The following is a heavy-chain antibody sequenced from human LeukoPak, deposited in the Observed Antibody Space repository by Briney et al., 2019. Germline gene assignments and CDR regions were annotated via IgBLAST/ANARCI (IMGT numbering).Heavy chain of an antibody. J-gene: IGHJ4*02. CDR1: GFTFDDYA. CDR3: AKDKWQVGATPFDC. CDR2: ISWNSGSI. V-gene: IGHV3-9*01. D-gene: IGHD1-26*01. Sequence: GRSLRLSCAASGFTFDDYAMHWVRQAPGKGLEWVSGISWNSGSIGYADSVKGRFTISRDNAKNSLYLQMNSLRAEDTALYYCAKDKWQVGATPFDCWGQGTLVTVSS.